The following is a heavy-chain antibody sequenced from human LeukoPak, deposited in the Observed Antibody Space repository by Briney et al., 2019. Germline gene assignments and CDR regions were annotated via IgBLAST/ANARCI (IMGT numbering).Heavy chain of an antibody. Sequence: ASVKVSCKASGYTFTGYYMHWVRQAPGQGLEWMGWINPNSGGTNYAQKFQGRVTMTRDTSISTAYMELSRLRSDDTAVYYCARDHQNYCSGGSCYIYWGQGTLVTVSS. V-gene: IGHV1-2*02. J-gene: IGHJ4*02. CDR3: ARDHQNYCSGGSCYIY. CDR1: GYTFTGYY. CDR2: INPNSGGT. D-gene: IGHD2-15*01.